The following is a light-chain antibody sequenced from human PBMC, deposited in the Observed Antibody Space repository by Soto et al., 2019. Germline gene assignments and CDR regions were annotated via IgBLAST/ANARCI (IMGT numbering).Light chain of an antibody. Sequence: DSQMTQSPSTLSASVGDRVTITCRASQSISSWLAWYQQKPGKAPKLLIYDASSLESGVPSRFSGSGSGTEFTLTISSLQPDDFAIYYCQQYNSYSWTFGHGTKVEIK. J-gene: IGKJ1*01. CDR3: QQYNSYSWT. CDR2: DAS. V-gene: IGKV1-5*01. CDR1: QSISSW.